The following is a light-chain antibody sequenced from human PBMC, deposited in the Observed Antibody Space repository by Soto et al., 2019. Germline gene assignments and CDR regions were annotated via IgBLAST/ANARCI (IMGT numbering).Light chain of an antibody. CDR2: DVS. Sequence: QSALTQPASVSGSPGQSITISCTGTSSDVGSYNYVSWYQQHPGKAPKLMSYDVSYRPSGVSNRFSGSKSGNTASLTISGLQAEDEADYYCCSYISSNTPVVFGGGTKLTVL. V-gene: IGLV2-14*03. J-gene: IGLJ2*01. CDR1: SSDVGSYNY. CDR3: CSYISSNTPVV.